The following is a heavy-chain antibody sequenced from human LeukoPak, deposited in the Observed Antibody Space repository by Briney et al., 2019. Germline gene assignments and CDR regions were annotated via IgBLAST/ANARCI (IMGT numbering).Heavy chain of an antibody. CDR3: STGILSSSSLPY. CDR2: MNPNSGNT. J-gene: IGHJ4*02. CDR1: GYTFTSYD. Sequence: ASVKVSCKASGYTFTSYDINWVRQATGQGLEGMGWMNPNSGNTGYAQKFQGRVTITRNTSISTAYMELSSLSTEDTGVSSRSTGILSSSSLPYGGQGTLVTVSS. V-gene: IGHV1-8*03. D-gene: IGHD6-6*01.